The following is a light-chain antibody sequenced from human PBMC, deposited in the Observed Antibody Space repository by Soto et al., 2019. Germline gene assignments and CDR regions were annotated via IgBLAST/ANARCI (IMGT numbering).Light chain of an antibody. Sequence: EVVMTQSPATLSVSPGEGVTLSCRASQGIGDTLAWYQHKPGQTPRLLIYDTSTRATGVPARFSGSRSGPEFTLTINRLEPEDFAVYHCQQYGRSPGTFGPGTKVDLK. J-gene: IGKJ3*01. CDR1: QGIGDT. V-gene: IGKV3-15*01. CDR3: QQYGRSPGT. CDR2: DTS.